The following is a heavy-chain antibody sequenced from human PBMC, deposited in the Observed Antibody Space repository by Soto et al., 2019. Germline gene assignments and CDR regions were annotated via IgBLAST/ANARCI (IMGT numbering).Heavy chain of an antibody. CDR1: GFTFSSYS. D-gene: IGHD4-17*01. Sequence: EVQLVESGGGLVQPGGSLRLSCAASGFTFSSYSMNWVRQAPGKGLEWVSYISSSSRTIYYADSVKGRFTISRDNAKNSLYLQMNSLRDEDTAAYYCARAHGDYLNSDYWGQGTLVTVSS. CDR3: ARAHGDYLNSDY. J-gene: IGHJ4*02. CDR2: ISSSSRTI. V-gene: IGHV3-48*02.